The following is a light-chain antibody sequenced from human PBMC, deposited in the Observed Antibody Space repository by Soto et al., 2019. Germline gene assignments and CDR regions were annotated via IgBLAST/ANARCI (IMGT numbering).Light chain of an antibody. CDR3: QQYASSLT. Sequence: EIVLTQSPGSLSLSLGERATLSCRASESVDSAFFAWYQQKPGQPPRLLMYGASRRATGIPDRFSGSGSGTDFTLTISRLEPEDFAVYYCQQYASSLTFGQGTKVEI. J-gene: IGKJ1*01. CDR1: ESVDSAF. CDR2: GAS. V-gene: IGKV3-20*01.